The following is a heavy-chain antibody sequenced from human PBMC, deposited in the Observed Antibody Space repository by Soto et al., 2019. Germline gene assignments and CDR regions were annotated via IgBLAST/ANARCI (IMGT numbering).Heavy chain of an antibody. CDR3: ARDLWGYCGTDCYPLDV. V-gene: IGHV4-59*01. CDR1: GGSISSYY. CDR2: MYNTGST. J-gene: IGHJ6*02. D-gene: IGHD2-21*02. Sequence: NPSETLSLTCAVSGGSISSYYWSWIRQPPGKGLEWIGYMYNTGSTVYNPSPKSRVTISVDTSKNQFSLKLNAVTAADTAVYYCARDLWGYCGTDCYPLDVWGQGTTVTVSS.